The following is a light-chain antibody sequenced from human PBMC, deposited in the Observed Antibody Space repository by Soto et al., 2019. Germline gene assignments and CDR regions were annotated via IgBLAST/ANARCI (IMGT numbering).Light chain of an antibody. V-gene: IGLV2-14*01. J-gene: IGLJ1*01. CDR2: EVS. Sequence: QSALTQPASVSGSPGQSITISCTGTSSDDGGHNYVSWHQQHPGKAPKLMIYEVSNRPSGVSNRFSGSKSGNTASLTISGLQAEDEADYYCSSYTSSSTLYVFGTGTKVTGL. CDR1: SSDDGGHNY. CDR3: SSYTSSSTLYV.